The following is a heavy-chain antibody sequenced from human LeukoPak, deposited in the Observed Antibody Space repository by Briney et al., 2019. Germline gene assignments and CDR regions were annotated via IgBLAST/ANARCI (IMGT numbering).Heavy chain of an antibody. J-gene: IGHJ4*02. CDR2: IYSGGST. V-gene: IGHV3-66*01. CDR1: GFTVSSNY. Sequence: GGSLRLSCAASGFTVSSNYMSWVRQAPGKGLEWVSVIYSGGSTYCADSVKGRFTISRDNSKNTLYLQMNSLKTEDTAVYYCTTVPYSSGWYYFDYWGQGTLVTVSS. D-gene: IGHD6-19*01. CDR3: TTVPYSSGWYYFDY.